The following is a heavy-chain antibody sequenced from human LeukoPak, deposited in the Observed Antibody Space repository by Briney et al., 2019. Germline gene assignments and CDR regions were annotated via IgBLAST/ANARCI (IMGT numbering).Heavy chain of an antibody. CDR2: IYHSGST. CDR1: GGSISSGGYS. D-gene: IGHD2-2*01. V-gene: IGHV4-30-2*01. CDR3: ARGGAMTDAFDI. Sequence: SETLSLTCAVSGGSISSGGYSWSWIRQPPGKGLEWIGYIYHSGSTYYNPSLKSQVTISVDRSKNQFSLKLSSVTAADTAVYYCARGGAMTDAFDIWGQGTMVTVSS. J-gene: IGHJ3*02.